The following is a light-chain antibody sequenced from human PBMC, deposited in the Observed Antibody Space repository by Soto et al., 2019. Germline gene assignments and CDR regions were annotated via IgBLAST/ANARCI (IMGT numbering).Light chain of an antibody. CDR1: SSDVGGFNF. CDR3: SSYAGSNTVV. CDR2: EVT. Sequence: QSALTQPPSASGSPGQSVTISCTGTSSDVGGFNFVSWYQQHPGKAPKVMIYEVTQRPSGVPDRFSGSKSGNTASLTVSGLQAEDEANYYCSSYAGSNTVVFGGGTKVTVL. J-gene: IGLJ2*01. V-gene: IGLV2-8*01.